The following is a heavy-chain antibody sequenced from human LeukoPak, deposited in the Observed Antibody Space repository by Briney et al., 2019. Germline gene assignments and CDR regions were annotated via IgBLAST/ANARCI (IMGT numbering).Heavy chain of an antibody. Sequence: SETLSLTCAVYGGSFSGYYLSWIRQPPGKGLEWIGEINHSGSTNYNPSLKSRVTISVDTSKNQFSLKLSSVTAADTAVYYCARRPSSRGNYDYVWGTLYYYYYYYMDVWGKGTTVTVSS. CDR2: INHSGST. J-gene: IGHJ6*03. CDR3: ARRPSSRGNYDYVWGTLYYYYYYYMDV. D-gene: IGHD3-16*01. CDR1: GGSFSGYY. V-gene: IGHV4-34*01.